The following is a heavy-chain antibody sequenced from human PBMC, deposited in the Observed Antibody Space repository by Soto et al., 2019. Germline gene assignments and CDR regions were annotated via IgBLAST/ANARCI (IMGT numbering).Heavy chain of an antibody. CDR3: ARHHYDFWSGYYSENWFDP. CDR2: IYYSGST. D-gene: IGHD3-3*01. Sequence: SETLSLTCTVSGGSISSGGYYWSWIRQHPGKGLEWIGYIYYSGSTNYNPSLKSRVTISVDTSKNQFSLKLSSVTAADTAVYYCARHHYDFWSGYYSENWFDPWGQGTLVTVSS. CDR1: GGSISSGGYY. J-gene: IGHJ5*02. V-gene: IGHV4-31*03.